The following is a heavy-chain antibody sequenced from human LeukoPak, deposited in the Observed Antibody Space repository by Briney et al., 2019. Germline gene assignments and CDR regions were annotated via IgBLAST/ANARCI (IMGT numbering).Heavy chain of an antibody. CDR3: VSFYETY. V-gene: IGHV3-74*01. CDR2: INSDGSWT. Sequence: GGSLRLSCAASVNFWMHWVRRVPGKGMVWVSHINSDGSWTSYADSVKGRFTISKDNAKNTVYLQMNSLRAEDTAVYYCVSFYETYWGRGTLVTVSS. D-gene: IGHD3-22*01. J-gene: IGHJ4*02. CDR1: VNFW.